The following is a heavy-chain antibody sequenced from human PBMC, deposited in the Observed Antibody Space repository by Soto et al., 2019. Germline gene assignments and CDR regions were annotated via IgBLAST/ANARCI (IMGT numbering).Heavy chain of an antibody. CDR2: IIPILGIA. Sequence: SVKVSCKASGGTFSSYTISWVRQAPGQGLEWMGRIIPILGIANYAQKFQGRVTITADKSTSTAYMELSSLRSEDTAVYYCARAPRLGYCSGGSCPNWFDPWGQGTLVTVSS. CDR1: GGTFSSYT. CDR3: ARAPRLGYCSGGSCPNWFDP. J-gene: IGHJ5*02. V-gene: IGHV1-69*02. D-gene: IGHD2-15*01.